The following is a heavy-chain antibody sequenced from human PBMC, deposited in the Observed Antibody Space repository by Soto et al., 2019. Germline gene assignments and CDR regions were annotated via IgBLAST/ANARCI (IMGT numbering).Heavy chain of an antibody. CDR3: ARGNMDV. D-gene: IGHD1-1*01. J-gene: IGHJ6*02. CDR2: TSNDGINT. V-gene: IGHV3-30-3*01. CDR1: AFTLSKFV. Sequence: QVQLVESGGGVVQPGRSLRLSCAASAFTLSKFVMHWVRQAPGKGLDWLAVTSNDGINTYYAGSVKGRFTISRDNSKNIVYLQMNSLRDEDTAVYYCARGNMDVWGQGTTVIVSS.